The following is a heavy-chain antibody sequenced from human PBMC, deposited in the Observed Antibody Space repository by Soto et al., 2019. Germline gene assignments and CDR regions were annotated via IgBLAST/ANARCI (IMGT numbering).Heavy chain of an antibody. Sequence: PGGSLRLSCVGSGFIFEDFAMNWVRQVPGKGLGWVSGISWNSATLAYADSVKGRFIVSRDNAKNILYLQMNSLRPEDAALYYCAKDVGSYYYDTSAYLYDYWGQGTLVTVSS. CDR1: GFIFEDFA. CDR3: AKDVGSYYYDTSAYLYDY. CDR2: ISWNSATL. V-gene: IGHV3-9*01. D-gene: IGHD3-22*01. J-gene: IGHJ4*02.